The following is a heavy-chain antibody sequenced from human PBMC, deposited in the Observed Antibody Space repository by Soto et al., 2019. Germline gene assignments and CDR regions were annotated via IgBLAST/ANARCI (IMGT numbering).Heavy chain of an antibody. CDR3: ARDGYLYY. Sequence: QVQLVQSGAEVKKPGASVKVSCKSSGYSFTNYGIGWVRQAPGQGLEWMGWISAHNGNTNYAQKFKGRVTMTTDPSTSTAYMELRSLRTDDTAVYYCARDGYLYYWGRGPLVTVSS. J-gene: IGHJ4*02. CDR2: ISAHNGNT. V-gene: IGHV1-18*01. CDR1: GYSFTNYG.